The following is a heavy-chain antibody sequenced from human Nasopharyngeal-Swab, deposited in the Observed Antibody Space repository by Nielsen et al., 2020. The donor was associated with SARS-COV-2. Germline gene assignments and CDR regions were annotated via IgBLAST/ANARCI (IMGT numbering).Heavy chain of an antibody. V-gene: IGHV3-21*01. J-gene: IGHJ4*02. D-gene: IGHD3-9*01. Sequence: GESPKISCAASGFTFTDYVMNWVRQAPGKGLEWVSSISTTSDYIYYADSVKGRFTISRDNARNSLHLQMHSLRAEDTAVYYCVRDGYFDWSFGYWGQGTLVTVSS. CDR1: GFTFTDYV. CDR2: ISTTSDYI. CDR3: VRDGYFDWSFGY.